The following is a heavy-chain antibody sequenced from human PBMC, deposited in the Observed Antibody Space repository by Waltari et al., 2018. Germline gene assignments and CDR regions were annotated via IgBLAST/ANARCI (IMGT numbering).Heavy chain of an antibody. V-gene: IGHV1-8*03. Sequence: QVQLVQSGAEVKKPGASVKVSCKASGYTFTSYDIHWVRQATGQGLEWMGWMNPNSGNTGYAQKFQGRVTITRNTSISTAYMELSSLRSEDTAVYYCARGGRILRFLEWSRRRNWFDPWGQGTLVTVSS. D-gene: IGHD3-3*01. CDR1: GYTFTSYD. CDR2: MNPNSGNT. CDR3: ARGGRILRFLEWSRRRNWFDP. J-gene: IGHJ5*02.